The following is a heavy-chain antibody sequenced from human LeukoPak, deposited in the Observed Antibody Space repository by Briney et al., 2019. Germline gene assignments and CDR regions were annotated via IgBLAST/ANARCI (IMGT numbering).Heavy chain of an antibody. CDR1: GFTFRNYG. V-gene: IGHV3-33*01. CDR3: ARDRGQSYFDY. J-gene: IGHJ4*02. Sequence: GGSLRLSCATSGFTFRNYGMHWVRQAPAKGLEWVAIIYYDGSNQYYADSVKGRFTISRDNSKNTLYLQLNSLRAEDTAMYYCARDRGQSYFDYWGQGTLVTVSS. CDR2: IYYDGSNQ. D-gene: IGHD3-10*01.